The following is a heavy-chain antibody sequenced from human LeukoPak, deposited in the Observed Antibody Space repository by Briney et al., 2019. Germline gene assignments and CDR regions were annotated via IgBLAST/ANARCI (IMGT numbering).Heavy chain of an antibody. V-gene: IGHV1-8*03. CDR3: ARDVFDAFDI. CDR1: GYTFTSYA. J-gene: IGHJ3*02. CDR2: VNPNSGNT. Sequence: ASVKVSCKASGYTFTSYAMNWVRQATGQGLEWMGWVNPNSGNTGYAQKFQGRVTITRNTSISTAYMELSSLRSEDTAVYYCARDVFDAFDIWGQGTMVTVSS. D-gene: IGHD2-8*01.